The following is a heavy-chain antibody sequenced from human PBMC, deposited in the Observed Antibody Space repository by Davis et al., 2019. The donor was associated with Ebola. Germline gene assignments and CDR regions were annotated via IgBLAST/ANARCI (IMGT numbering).Heavy chain of an antibody. Sequence: GESLKISCAASGFSFRTYDMHWVRQVTGKALEWVLAIGTACDTYYPASVKGRFTISRENARNSLYLQMNSLITEDTAVYYCVRPAFGSHYFDYWGQGILVTVSS. CDR2: IGTACDT. CDR3: VRPAFGSHYFDY. V-gene: IGHV3-13*01. CDR1: GFSFRTYD. D-gene: IGHD2-2*01. J-gene: IGHJ4*02.